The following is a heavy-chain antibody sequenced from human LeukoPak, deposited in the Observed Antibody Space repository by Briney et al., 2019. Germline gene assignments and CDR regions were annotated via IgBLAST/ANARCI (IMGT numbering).Heavy chain of an antibody. D-gene: IGHD5-18*01. CDR1: GFTFGDYA. Sequence: GGSLRLSCTASGFTFGDYAMSWVRQAPGKGLEGVGFIRSKAYGGTTEYAASVKGRFTISRDDSKSIAYLQMNSLRAEDTAVYYCARDLSGVTGYTYGRGIDYWGQGTLVTVSS. CDR2: IRSKAYGGTT. CDR3: ARDLSGVTGYTYGRGIDY. V-gene: IGHV3-49*04. J-gene: IGHJ4*02.